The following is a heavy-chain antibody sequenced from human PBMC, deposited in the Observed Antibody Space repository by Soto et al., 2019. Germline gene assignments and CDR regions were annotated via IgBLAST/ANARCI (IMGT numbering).Heavy chain of an antibody. Sequence: GGSLRFSCAASGFTFSSYSMNWVRQAPGKGLEWVSSISSSSSYIYYADSVKGRFTISRDNAKNSLYLQMNSLRAEDTAVYYCASPVREDAFDIWGQGTMVTVSS. J-gene: IGHJ3*02. V-gene: IGHV3-21*01. CDR3: ASPVREDAFDI. D-gene: IGHD1-26*01. CDR1: GFTFSSYS. CDR2: ISSSSSYI.